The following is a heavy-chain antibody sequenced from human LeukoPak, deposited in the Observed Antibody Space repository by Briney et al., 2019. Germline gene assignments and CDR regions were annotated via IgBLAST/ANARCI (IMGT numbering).Heavy chain of an antibody. J-gene: IGHJ4*02. CDR2: IIPIFGTA. CDR3: ATSRGSPWDYFDY. CDR1: GGTFSSYA. V-gene: IGHV1-69*01. Sequence: SVKVSCKASGGTFSSYAISWVRQAPGQGLGWMGGIIPIFGTANYAQKFQGRVTITADESTSTDYMELSSLRSEDTAVYYCATSRGSPWDYFDYWGQGTLVTVSS. D-gene: IGHD6-25*01.